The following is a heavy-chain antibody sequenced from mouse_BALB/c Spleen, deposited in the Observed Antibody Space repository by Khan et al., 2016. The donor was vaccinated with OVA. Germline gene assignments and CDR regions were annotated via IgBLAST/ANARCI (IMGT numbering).Heavy chain of an antibody. J-gene: IGHJ3*01. CDR3: ARGGTGGFAY. Sequence: EVELVESGGGLVQPGGSRKLSCAASGFTFSDYGMAWIRQGPGKGPEWITFISSLAYTFYYADTVTGRFTISRENAKNTLYLVMNSLRSEDTAMHYCARGGTGGFAYWGQGTLVTVAA. D-gene: IGHD3-1*01. CDR1: GFTFSDYG. CDR2: ISSLAYTF. V-gene: IGHV5-15*02.